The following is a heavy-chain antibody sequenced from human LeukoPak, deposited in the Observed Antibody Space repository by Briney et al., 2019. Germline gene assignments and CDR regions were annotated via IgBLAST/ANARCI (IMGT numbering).Heavy chain of an antibody. Sequence: ASVKVSCKASGYTFTSYGISWVRQAPGQGLEWMGWISAYNGNTNYAQKLQGRVTMTTDTSTSTAYMELRSLRSEDTAVYYCARAARIAARTTDYWYFDLWGRGTLVTVSS. V-gene: IGHV1-18*01. CDR3: ARAARIAARTTDYWYFDL. D-gene: IGHD6-6*01. CDR2: ISAYNGNT. J-gene: IGHJ2*01. CDR1: GYTFTSYG.